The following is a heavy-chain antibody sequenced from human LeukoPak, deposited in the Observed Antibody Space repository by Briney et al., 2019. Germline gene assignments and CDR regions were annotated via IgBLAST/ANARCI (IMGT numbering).Heavy chain of an antibody. Sequence: GASVKVSCKASGYTFTSYGISWVRQAPGQGLEWMGWISAYNGNTNYAQKLQGRVTMTTDTSTSTAYMELRSLRSDDTAVYYCARDVSDSSGWWAPYYYYYMDVWGKGTTVTVSS. D-gene: IGHD6-19*01. CDR2: ISAYNGNT. V-gene: IGHV1-18*01. CDR3: ARDVSDSSGWWAPYYYYYMDV. J-gene: IGHJ6*03. CDR1: GYTFTSYG.